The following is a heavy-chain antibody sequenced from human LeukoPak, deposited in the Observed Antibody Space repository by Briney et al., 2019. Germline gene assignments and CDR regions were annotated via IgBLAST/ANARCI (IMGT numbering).Heavy chain of an antibody. J-gene: IGHJ4*02. CDR2: IKEDGSEK. CDR3: AREHDYGDYVDY. CDR1: GFIFSSYW. Sequence: GGSLRLSCAAPGFIFSSYWMSWVRQAPGKGLEWVANIKEDGSEKKYVDSVKGRFTISRDNAKNSVYLQMNSLRAEDTAVYYCAREHDYGDYVDYWGQGTLVTVSS. V-gene: IGHV3-7*01. D-gene: IGHD4-17*01.